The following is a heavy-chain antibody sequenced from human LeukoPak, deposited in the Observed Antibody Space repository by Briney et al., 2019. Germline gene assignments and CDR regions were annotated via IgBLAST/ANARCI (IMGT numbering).Heavy chain of an antibody. Sequence: PSETLSLTCAVYGGSFSGYYWSWIRQPPGKGLEWIGEINHSGSTNYNPSLKSRVTISVDTSKNQFSLKLSSVTAADTAVYYCAGSNLGYCSSTSCLIDGMDVWGQGTTVTVSS. D-gene: IGHD2-2*01. J-gene: IGHJ6*02. V-gene: IGHV4-34*01. CDR2: INHSGST. CDR1: GGSFSGYY. CDR3: AGSNLGYCSSTSCLIDGMDV.